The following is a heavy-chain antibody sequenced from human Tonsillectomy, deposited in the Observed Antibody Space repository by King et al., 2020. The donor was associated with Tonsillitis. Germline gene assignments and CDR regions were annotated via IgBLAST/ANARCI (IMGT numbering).Heavy chain of an antibody. V-gene: IGHV4-39*01. CDR1: SGSISRASYY. Sequence: QLQESGPGLVKPSETLSLTCTVSSGSISRASYYWGWIRLPPGMGLVWIGSVYYSGSTYYNPSLKSRVTISVVTSKNQFSLKLSSVTAADTAVYYCARIQWLANYYYYYMDVWGKGTTVTVSS. CDR3: ARIQWLANYYYYYMDV. D-gene: IGHD6-19*01. J-gene: IGHJ6*03. CDR2: VYYSGST.